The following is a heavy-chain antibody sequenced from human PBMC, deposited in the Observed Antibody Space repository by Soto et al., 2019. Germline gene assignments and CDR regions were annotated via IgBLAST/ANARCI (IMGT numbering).Heavy chain of an antibody. CDR2: INSNTGGT. Sequence: VASVKVSCKASGYTFKDYYMHWVRQAPGQGLEWMGWINSNTGGTNYAQKFQGRVTMTRDTSISTAYMELSRLRPDDTAVYYCARESVVTGTHHFDSWGQGTMVTV. J-gene: IGHJ4*02. D-gene: IGHD1-7*01. CDR3: ARESVVTGTHHFDS. CDR1: GYTFKDYY. V-gene: IGHV1-2*02.